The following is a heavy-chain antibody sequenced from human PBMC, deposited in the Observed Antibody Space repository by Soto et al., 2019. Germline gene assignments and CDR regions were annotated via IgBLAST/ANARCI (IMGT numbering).Heavy chain of an antibody. CDR2: ISSSGSTA. D-gene: IGHD3-10*01. V-gene: IGHV3-48*03. CDR3: TRAAWFPYLSFY. CDR1: GLTFSRVE. Sequence: GGSLRLSCAASGLTFSRVELHWVRQTPGKWLEWISYISSSGSTAYYASSVEGRVTISRDNANNSVYLQMASLRAEDTALSYCTRAAWFPYLSFYWGQGALVTVSS. J-gene: IGHJ4*02.